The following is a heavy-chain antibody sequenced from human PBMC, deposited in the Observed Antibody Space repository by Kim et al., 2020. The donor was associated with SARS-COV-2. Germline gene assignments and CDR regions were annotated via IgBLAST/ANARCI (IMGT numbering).Heavy chain of an antibody. CDR1: GFTFSSCA. J-gene: IGHJ6*02. CDR2: ISYDGSNK. CDR3: ARDTWSRLRGITYSYYAMDV. V-gene: IGHV3-30-3*01. Sequence: GGSLRLSCAASGFTFSSCAMHWVRQAPGKGLEWVAVISYDGSNKNYADSVKGRFTISRDNSKNTLYLQMNSLRAEDTALYYCARDTWSRLRGITYSYYAMDVWGQGATVTVSS. D-gene: IGHD3-10*01.